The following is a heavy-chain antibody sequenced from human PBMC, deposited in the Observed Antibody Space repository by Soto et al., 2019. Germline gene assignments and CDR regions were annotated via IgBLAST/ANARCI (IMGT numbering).Heavy chain of an antibody. Sequence: QVQLQQWGAGLLKPSETLSLTCAVYGGSFSGYYWSWIRQPPGKGLEWIGEINHSGSTNYNPSLKSRVTISVDTSKNQFSLKLSSVTAADTAVYYCARGPMYYYGSGSYRSSSAIDYWGQGTLVTVSS. CDR3: ARGPMYYYGSGSYRSSSAIDY. D-gene: IGHD3-10*01. J-gene: IGHJ4*02. V-gene: IGHV4-34*01. CDR1: GGSFSGYY. CDR2: INHSGST.